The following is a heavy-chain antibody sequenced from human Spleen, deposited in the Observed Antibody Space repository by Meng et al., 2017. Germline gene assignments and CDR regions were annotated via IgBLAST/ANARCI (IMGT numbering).Heavy chain of an antibody. CDR3: ARASYDYVWGSYRYSYFYY. J-gene: IGHJ4*02. D-gene: IGHD3-16*02. V-gene: IGHV4-61*08. CDR2: IYYSGST. Sequence: SCKASGYTLSSDGFSWVRQPPGKGLEYIGYIYYSGSTNYNPSLKSRVTISVDTSKNQFSLKLSSVTAADSAVYYCARASYDYVWGSYRYSYFYYWGEGTLVTVSS. CDR1: GYTLSSDGF.